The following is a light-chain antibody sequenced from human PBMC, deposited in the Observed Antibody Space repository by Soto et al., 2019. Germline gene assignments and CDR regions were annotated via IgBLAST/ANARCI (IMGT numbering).Light chain of an antibody. CDR3: QKRSNWPPVT. V-gene: IGKV3-11*01. CDR1: QSVSSD. Sequence: EIVLTQSPGTLSLSPGERATLSCRASQSVSSDLAWYQQKPGQAPRLLIYDASNRATGIPDRFSGSGSGTDFTLTISRLEAEDFAVYYCQKRSNWPPVTVGQGTRLEIK. CDR2: DAS. J-gene: IGKJ5*01.